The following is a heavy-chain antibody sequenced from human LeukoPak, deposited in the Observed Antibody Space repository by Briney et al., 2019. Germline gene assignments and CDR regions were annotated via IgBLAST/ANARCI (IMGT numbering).Heavy chain of an antibody. Sequence: GRSLRLSCAASRFAFSNYGIYWVRQAPGKGLEWVAVISNDGSDKYCADSVKGRFTISRDNAENTLYLQMNNLRPDDTAFYFCVKEGVEYSYSYGDYWGQGTLVTVSS. CDR3: VKEGVEYSYSYGDY. CDR1: RFAFSNYG. CDR2: ISNDGSDK. J-gene: IGHJ4*02. D-gene: IGHD3-16*01. V-gene: IGHV3-30*18.